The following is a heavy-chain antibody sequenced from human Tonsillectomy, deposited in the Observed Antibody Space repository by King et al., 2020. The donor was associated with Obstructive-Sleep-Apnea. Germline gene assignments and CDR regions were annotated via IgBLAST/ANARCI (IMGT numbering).Heavy chain of an antibody. CDR1: GYTFTLYG. CDR2: ISADNGNT. V-gene: IGHV1-18*04. D-gene: IGHD6-13*01. Sequence: VQLVQSGAEVKKPGASVKVSCKASGYTFTLYGINWVRQAPGQGLEWMGWISADNGNTFYAQQVQGRVTMTTDTSTSTAYMELWRLRSDDTAVYYCARGDGHRSSPTPFWGQGTLVTVSS. CDR3: ARGDGHRSSPTPF. J-gene: IGHJ4*02.